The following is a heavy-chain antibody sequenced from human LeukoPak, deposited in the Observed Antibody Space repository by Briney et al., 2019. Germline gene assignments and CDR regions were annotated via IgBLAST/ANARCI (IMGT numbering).Heavy chain of an antibody. CDR3: ARGNNYYDSSGYYH. V-gene: IGHV1-18*01. CDR1: GYTFTSYG. D-gene: IGHD3-22*01. Sequence: ASVKVSRKASGYTFTSYGISWVRQAPGQGLEWMGWIRAYNGNTNYAQKLQGRVTMTTDTSTSTAYMELRSLRSDDTAVYYCARGNNYYDSSGYYHWGQGTLVTVSS. J-gene: IGHJ5*02. CDR2: IRAYNGNT.